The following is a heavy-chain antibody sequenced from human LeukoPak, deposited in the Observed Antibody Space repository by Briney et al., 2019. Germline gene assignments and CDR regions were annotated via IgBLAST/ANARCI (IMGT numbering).Heavy chain of an antibody. D-gene: IGHD6-13*01. CDR3: AKSFSSSWYVAYFQH. CDR1: GFTFSSYG. J-gene: IGHJ1*01. Sequence: PGRSLRLSCAASGFTFSSYGMHWVRQAPGKGLEWVAVISYDGSNKYYADSVKGRFTISRDNSKNTLYLQMNSLRAEDTAVYYCAKSFSSSWYVAYFQHWGQGTLVTVSS. CDR2: ISYDGSNK. V-gene: IGHV3-30*18.